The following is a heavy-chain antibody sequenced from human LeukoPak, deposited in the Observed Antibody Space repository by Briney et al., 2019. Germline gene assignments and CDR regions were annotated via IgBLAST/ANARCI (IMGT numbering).Heavy chain of an antibody. CDR1: GFTFSSYG. CDR3: ARGFSSFDY. V-gene: IGHV3-30*02. CDR2: IRYDGSSK. Sequence: PGGSLRLSCAASGFTFSSYGLHWVRQAPDKGLEWVTFIRYDGSSKHYADSVKGRFTISRDNSKNTLYLQMNSLKPEDTAVYYCARGFSSFDYWGQGTLVSVSS. J-gene: IGHJ4*02. D-gene: IGHD2-2*01.